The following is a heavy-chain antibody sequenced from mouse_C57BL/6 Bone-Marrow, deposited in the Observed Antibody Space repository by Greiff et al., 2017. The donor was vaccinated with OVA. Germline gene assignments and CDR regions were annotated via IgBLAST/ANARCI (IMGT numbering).Heavy chain of an antibody. Sequence: VQLQQSGAELVKPGASVKISCKASGYAFGSYWMNWVKQRPGKGLEWIGQIYPGDGDTNYNGKFKGKATLTADKSSSTAYMQLSSLTSEDSAVYFCARGRELGMEYYFDYWGQGTTLTVSS. J-gene: IGHJ2*01. CDR3: ARGRELGMEYYFDY. CDR2: IYPGDGDT. CDR1: GYAFGSYW. D-gene: IGHD4-1*01. V-gene: IGHV1-80*01.